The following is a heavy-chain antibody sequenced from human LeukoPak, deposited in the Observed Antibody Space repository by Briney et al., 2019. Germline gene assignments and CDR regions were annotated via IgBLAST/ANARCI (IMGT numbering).Heavy chain of an antibody. D-gene: IGHD6-19*01. CDR1: GGSISSSSAH. CDR3: ARGRSEWLVTYYYYGMDV. V-gene: IGHV4-61*05. Sequence: SETLSLTCTVSGGSISSSSAHWGWIRQPPGKGLEWIGYIYYSGSTNYNPSLKSRVTISVDTSKNQFSLKLSSVTAADTAVYYCARGRSEWLVTYYYYGMDVWGQGTTVTVSS. J-gene: IGHJ6*02. CDR2: IYYSGST.